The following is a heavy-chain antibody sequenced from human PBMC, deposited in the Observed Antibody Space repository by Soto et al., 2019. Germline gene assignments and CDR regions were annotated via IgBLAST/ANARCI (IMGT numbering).Heavy chain of an antibody. CDR2: ISAYNGNT. Sequence: GASVKVSCKASCYTFTSCGISCVRQAPGQGLEWMGWISAYNGNTNYAQKLQGRVTMTTDTSTSTAYMELRSLRSDDTAVYYCARDFARIAAAGYFDYWGQGTLVTVSS. CDR3: ARDFARIAAAGYFDY. CDR1: CYTFTSCG. D-gene: IGHD6-13*01. J-gene: IGHJ4*02. V-gene: IGHV1-18*01.